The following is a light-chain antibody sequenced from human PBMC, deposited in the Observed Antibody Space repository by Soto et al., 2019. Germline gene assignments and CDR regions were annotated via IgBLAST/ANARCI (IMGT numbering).Light chain of an antibody. CDR3: SSHTSSSTSYV. CDR1: SRDVGGYNY. V-gene: IGLV2-14*01. Sequence: QSALTQPASVSGSPGQSITISCTGTSRDVGGYNYVSWYQQHPGKAPKLMIYDVSNRPSGVSNRFSGSKSANTASLTISGLQAEDEADYYCSSHTSSSTSYVFGTGTQLTVL. J-gene: IGLJ1*01. CDR2: DVS.